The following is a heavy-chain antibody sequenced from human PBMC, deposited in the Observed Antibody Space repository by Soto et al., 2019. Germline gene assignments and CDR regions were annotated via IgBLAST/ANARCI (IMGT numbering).Heavy chain of an antibody. CDR1: GFTFSSYG. CDR3: AKSHDILLEGSDY. D-gene: IGHD3-9*01. Sequence: LRLSCAASGFTFSSYGMHWVRQAPGKGLEWVAVISYDGSNKYYADSVKGRFTISRDNSKNTLYLQMNSLRAEDTAVYYCAKSHDILLEGSDYWGQGTLVTVSS. CDR2: ISYDGSNK. V-gene: IGHV3-30*18. J-gene: IGHJ4*02.